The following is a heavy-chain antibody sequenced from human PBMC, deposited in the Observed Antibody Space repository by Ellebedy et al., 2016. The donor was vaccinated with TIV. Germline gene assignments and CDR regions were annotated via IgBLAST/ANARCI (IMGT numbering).Heavy chain of an antibody. CDR2: IGNNRSTI. D-gene: IGHD3-22*01. J-gene: IGHJ4*02. Sequence: PGGSLRLSCAASGFTFTRYYINWVLQAPGKGLEWVSYIGNNRSTIYYADSVKGRFTISRDNAKNSLYLHMNSLRDEDTAVYYCARDRSSLWTSGYLFDLWGPGTLVTVSS. CDR3: ARDRSSLWTSGYLFDL. V-gene: IGHV3-48*02. CDR1: GFTFTRYY.